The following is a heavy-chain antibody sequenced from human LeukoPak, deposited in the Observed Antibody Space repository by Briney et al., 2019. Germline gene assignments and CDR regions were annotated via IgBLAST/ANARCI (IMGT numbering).Heavy chain of an antibody. CDR2: ISAYNGNT. CDR1: GYTFTSYG. D-gene: IGHD6-13*01. V-gene: IGHV1-18*01. J-gene: IGHJ4*02. CDR3: ARDIIRAAAGTTGY. Sequence: ASVKVSCKASGYTFTSYGISWVRQAPGQGLEWMGWISAYNGNTNYAQKLQGRVTMTTDTSTSTAYMELRSLRSDDTAVYYCARDIIRAAAGTTGYWGQGTLVTVSS.